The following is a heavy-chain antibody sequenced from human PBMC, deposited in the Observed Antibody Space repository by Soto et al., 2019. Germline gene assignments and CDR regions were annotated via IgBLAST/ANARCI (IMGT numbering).Heavy chain of an antibody. CDR3: AKDLLYRLIPHSQWLGNWFDP. D-gene: IGHD6-19*01. CDR1: GFSFRNYG. J-gene: IGHJ5*02. Sequence: PGGSLRLSCAASGFSFRNYGMHWVRRVPGKGLEWVSGISWHSGTIGYADSVRGRFTISRDNAKNSLYLQMNSLRPEDTAVYYCAKDLLYRLIPHSQWLGNWFDPWGQGTLVTVSS. CDR2: ISWHSGTI. V-gene: IGHV3-9*01.